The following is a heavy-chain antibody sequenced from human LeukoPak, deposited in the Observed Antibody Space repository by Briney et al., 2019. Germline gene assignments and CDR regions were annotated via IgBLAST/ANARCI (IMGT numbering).Heavy chain of an antibody. CDR2: IYYSGST. D-gene: IGHD3-3*01. CDR3: ARVGAHGFWSGYYRPFDY. J-gene: IGHJ4*02. CDR1: GGSISSGDYY. Sequence: PSETLSLTCTVSGGSISSGDYYWSWIRQPPGKGLEWIGYIYYSGSTYYNPSLKSRVTISVDTSKNQFSLKLSSVTAADTAVYYCARVGAHGFWSGYYRPFDYWGQGTLVTVSS. V-gene: IGHV4-30-4*08.